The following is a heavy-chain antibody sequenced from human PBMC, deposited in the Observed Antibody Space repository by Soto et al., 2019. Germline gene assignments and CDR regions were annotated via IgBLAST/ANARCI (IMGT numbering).Heavy chain of an antibody. CDR2: IIPIFGTA. Sequence: SVKVSCKPSGGPFSSYASSRVRQAPGQGLEWMGGIIPIFGTANYAQKFQGRVTITADESTSTAYRELSSLRSEDTAVYYCARAYYYDSSGYYFHPWGQGTLVTVSS. V-gene: IGHV1-69*13. CDR1: GGPFSSYA. CDR3: ARAYYYDSSGYYFHP. D-gene: IGHD3-22*01. J-gene: IGHJ5*02.